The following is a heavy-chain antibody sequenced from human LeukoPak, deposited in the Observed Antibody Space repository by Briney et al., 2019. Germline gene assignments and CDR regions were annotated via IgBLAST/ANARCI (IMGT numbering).Heavy chain of an antibody. Sequence: GGSLRHSCVASGFTGSSHYMSWVRQAPGKGLEWVSVIYRGDATYYADSVKGRFTISRDNSRNTVYLQMNSLRVEDTAVYYCARDIGGTVEVATMNYWGRGTLVTVSS. CDR1: GFTGSSHY. D-gene: IGHD5-24*01. CDR2: IYRGDAT. J-gene: IGHJ4*02. CDR3: ARDIGGTVEVATMNY. V-gene: IGHV3-66*01.